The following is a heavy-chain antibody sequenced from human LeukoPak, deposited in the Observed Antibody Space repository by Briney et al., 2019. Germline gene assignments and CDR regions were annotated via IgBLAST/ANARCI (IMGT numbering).Heavy chain of an antibody. CDR3: AREGGIVDRYGMDV. V-gene: IGHV3-7*03. Sequence: GGSLRLSCAASGFTFSSYWMSWVRQAPGKGLEWVANIKQDGSEKYYVDSMKGRFTISRDNAKNSLYLQMNSLRAEDTAVYYCAREGGIVDRYGMDVWGKGTTVTVSS. J-gene: IGHJ6*04. CDR1: GFTFSSYW. D-gene: IGHD1-26*01. CDR2: IKQDGSEK.